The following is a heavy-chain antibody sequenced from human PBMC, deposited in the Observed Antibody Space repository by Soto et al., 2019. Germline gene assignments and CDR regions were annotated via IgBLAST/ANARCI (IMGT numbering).Heavy chain of an antibody. Sequence: GGSLRLSCAASGFTFSDYYMSWIRQAPGKGLEWVSYISSSGSTIYYADSVKGRFTISRDNAKNPLYLQMNSLRAEDTAVYYCARDPSSGWGGDYYYYYMHVSCKGTTLTVSS. V-gene: IGHV3-11*01. D-gene: IGHD6-19*01. J-gene: IGHJ6*03. CDR1: GFTFSDYY. CDR2: ISSSGSTI. CDR3: ARDPSSGWGGDYYYYYMHV.